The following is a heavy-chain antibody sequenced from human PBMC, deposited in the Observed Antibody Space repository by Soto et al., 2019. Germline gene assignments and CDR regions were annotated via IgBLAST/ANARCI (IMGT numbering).Heavy chain of an antibody. V-gene: IGHV1-2*04. J-gene: IGHJ4*02. CDR2: INPNSGGT. CDR1: GYTFTGYY. D-gene: IGHD5-12*01. CDR3: ARERWRVDIVATTFDY. Sequence: GASVKVSCKASGYTFTGYYMHWLRQAPGQGLEWMGWINPNSGGTNYAEKFQGWVTMTRDTSISTAYMELSRLRSDDTAVYYCARERWRVDIVATTFDYWGQGTLVTVSS.